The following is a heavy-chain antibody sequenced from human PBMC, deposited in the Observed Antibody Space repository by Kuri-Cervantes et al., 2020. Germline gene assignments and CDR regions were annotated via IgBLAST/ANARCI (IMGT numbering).Heavy chain of an antibody. CDR2: ISGSGGST. V-gene: IGHV3-23*01. J-gene: IGHJ4*02. CDR3: ASTDYYDSSGYSLIDY. Sequence: GESLKISCAASGFTFSSYAMSWVRQAPGKGLEWVSAISGSGGSTYYADSVKGRFTISRDNSKNTLYLQMNSLRAEDTAVYYCASTDYYDSSGYSLIDYWGQGTLVTVSS. D-gene: IGHD3-22*01. CDR1: GFTFSSYA.